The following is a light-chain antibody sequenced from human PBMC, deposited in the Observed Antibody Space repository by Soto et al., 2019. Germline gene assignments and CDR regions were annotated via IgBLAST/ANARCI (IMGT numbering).Light chain of an antibody. J-gene: IGKJ1*01. V-gene: IGKV3-20*01. CDR3: QQYGSSPGT. CDR2: GAS. CDR1: QSVSSSY. Sequence: EIVLTQSPGTLSLSPGERATLSCRASQSVSSSYLAWYQQKPGQAPRLLIYGASIRATGIPDRFSGSGSATDFTLTISRLEPEDFAVYYCQQYGSSPGTFGQGTKVEIK.